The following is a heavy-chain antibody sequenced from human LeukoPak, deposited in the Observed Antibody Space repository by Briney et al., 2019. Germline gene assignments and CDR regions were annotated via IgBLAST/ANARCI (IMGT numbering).Heavy chain of an antibody. CDR1: GYTFTGYY. V-gene: IGHV1-2*02. J-gene: IGHJ4*02. CDR2: INHNSGGT. Sequence: GASVKVSCKASGYTFTGYYMHWVRQAPGQGLEWMGWINHNSGGTNYAQKFQGRVTMARDTSISTVYMELNSLTSDDTAVYYCARGGVVYCSSPNCYRTDFWGQGTLVTVSS. D-gene: IGHD2-2*01. CDR3: ARGGVVYCSSPNCYRTDF.